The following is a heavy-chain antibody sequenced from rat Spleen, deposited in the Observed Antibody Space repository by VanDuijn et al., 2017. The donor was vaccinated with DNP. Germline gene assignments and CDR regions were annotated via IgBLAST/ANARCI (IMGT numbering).Heavy chain of an antibody. CDR1: RITFSDHN. CDR3: ARRRYYSAHFDY. V-gene: IGHV5-7*01. D-gene: IGHD1-1*01. Sequence: EVQLVESGGGLVQPGRSLKLSCAVSRITFSDHNMAWVRQAPKKGLEWVATISYDGSDTYYRDSVKGRFTISRDNAKSTLYLQMDSLRSEDTATYYCARRRYYSAHFDYWGQGVMVTVSS. J-gene: IGHJ2*01. CDR2: ISYDGSDT.